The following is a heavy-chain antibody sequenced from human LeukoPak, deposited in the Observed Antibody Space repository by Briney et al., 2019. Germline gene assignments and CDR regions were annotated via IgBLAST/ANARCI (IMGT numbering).Heavy chain of an antibody. V-gene: IGHV3-23*01. CDR2: ISGSGNT. J-gene: IGHJ3*01. CDR3: ARGGLRHFDRSPFEV. Sequence: GGSLRLSCAASGFAFSYYAMSWVRQAPGKGLEWVSGISGSGNTHYTDSVKGRFAISRDNSKNTLFLQMNSLRAEDTAVYYCARGGLRHFDRSPFEVWGQGTMVTVSS. CDR1: GFAFSYYA. D-gene: IGHD3-9*01.